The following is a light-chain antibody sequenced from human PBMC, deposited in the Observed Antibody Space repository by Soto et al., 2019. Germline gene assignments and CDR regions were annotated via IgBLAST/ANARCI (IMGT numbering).Light chain of an antibody. J-gene: IGKJ1*01. Sequence: EIVLTQAPGTLSLSPGERHTLSCRASQSVSSSYLAWYQQKHGQAPRXXIYGASSRAAGIPDRFSGSGSGTGLTITISRLEPEDVATDYCQQYNSYSPTFGQGTKVDIK. V-gene: IGKV3-20*01. CDR3: QQYNSYSPT. CDR1: QSVSSSY. CDR2: GAS.